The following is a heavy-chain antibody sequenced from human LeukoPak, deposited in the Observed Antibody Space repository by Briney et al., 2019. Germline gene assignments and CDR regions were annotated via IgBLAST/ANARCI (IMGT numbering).Heavy chain of an antibody. CDR3: ARFSTPGDHAFDI. CDR2: INHSGST. D-gene: IGHD4-23*01. J-gene: IGHJ3*02. CDR1: GGSFSGYY. Sequence: KSSETLSLTCAVYGGSFSGYYWSWLRQPPGKGLEGGGEINHSGSTNYNPSLKSPVTISVDTSKNQFSLKLSSVTAADTAVYYCARFSTPGDHAFDIWGQGTMVTVSS. V-gene: IGHV4-34*01.